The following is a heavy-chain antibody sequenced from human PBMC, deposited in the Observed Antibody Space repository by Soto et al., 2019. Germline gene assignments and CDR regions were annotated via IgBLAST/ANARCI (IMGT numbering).Heavy chain of an antibody. CDR3: AFNYYGSGSYNYYYGMDV. Sequence: QVQPVQSGAEVKKPGSSVKVSCKASGGTFSSYTISWVRQAPGQGLEWMGRIIPILGIANYAQKFQGRVTITADKSTSTAYMELSSLRSEDTAVYYCAFNYYGSGSYNYYYGMDVWGQGTTVTVSS. CDR1: GGTFSSYT. V-gene: IGHV1-69*02. D-gene: IGHD3-10*01. CDR2: IIPILGIA. J-gene: IGHJ6*02.